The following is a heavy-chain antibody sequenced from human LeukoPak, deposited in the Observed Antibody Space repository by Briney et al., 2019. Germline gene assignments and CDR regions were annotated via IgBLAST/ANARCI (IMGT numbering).Heavy chain of an antibody. CDR3: ARHRRVGSSSWYGGYYYYGMDV. Sequence: SETLSLTCTVSGGSISSYYWSWIRQPPGKGLEWIGYIYYSGSTNYNPSLKSRVTISVDTSKNQFSLKLSSVTAADTAVYYCARHRRVGSSSWYGGYYYYGMDVWGQGTTVTVSS. V-gene: IGHV4-59*08. D-gene: IGHD6-13*01. CDR1: GGSISSYY. J-gene: IGHJ6*02. CDR2: IYYSGST.